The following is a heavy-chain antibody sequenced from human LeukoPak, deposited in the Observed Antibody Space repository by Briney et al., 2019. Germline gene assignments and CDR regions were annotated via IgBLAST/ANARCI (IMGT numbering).Heavy chain of an antibody. Sequence: GASVKVSCKASGGTFSSYAISWVRQAPGQGLEWMGGIIPIFGTANYAQKFQGRVTITADESTSTAYMELSSLRSEDTAVYYCARVGYIVGATANYFYMDVWGKGTTVTVSS. J-gene: IGHJ6*03. CDR3: ARVGYIVGATANYFYMDV. D-gene: IGHD1-26*01. CDR1: GGTFSSYA. CDR2: IIPIFGTA. V-gene: IGHV1-69*13.